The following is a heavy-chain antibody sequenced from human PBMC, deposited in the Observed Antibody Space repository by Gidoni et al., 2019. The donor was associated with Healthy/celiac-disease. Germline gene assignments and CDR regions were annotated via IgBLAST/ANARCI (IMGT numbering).Heavy chain of an antibody. CDR1: GFTFSSYW. CDR3: ARDLEYCSGGSCLPFYYYYGMDV. Sequence: EVQLVESGGGLVQPGGSLRLSCAASGFTFSSYWISWVRQAPGKGLEWVANIKQDGSEKYYVDSVKGRFTISRDNAKNSLYRQMNSLRAEDTAVYYCARDLEYCSGGSCLPFYYYYGMDVWGQGTTVTVSS. V-gene: IGHV3-7*01. D-gene: IGHD2-15*01. J-gene: IGHJ6*02. CDR2: IKQDGSEK.